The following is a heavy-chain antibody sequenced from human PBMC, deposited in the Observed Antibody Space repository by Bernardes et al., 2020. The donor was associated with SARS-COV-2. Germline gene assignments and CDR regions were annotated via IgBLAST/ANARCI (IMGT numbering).Heavy chain of an antibody. CDR3: ASGDHCYTYYYYGMDV. CDR2: FDPEDGET. CDR1: GYTLTELS. Sequence: ASVKVSCKVSGYTLTELSMHWVRQAPGKGLEWMGGFDPEDGETIYAQKFQGRVTMTEDTSTDTAYMELSSLRSDDTAVYYRASGDHCYTYYYYGMDVWGQGTTVTVSS. J-gene: IGHJ6*02. D-gene: IGHD2-2*02. V-gene: IGHV1-24*01.